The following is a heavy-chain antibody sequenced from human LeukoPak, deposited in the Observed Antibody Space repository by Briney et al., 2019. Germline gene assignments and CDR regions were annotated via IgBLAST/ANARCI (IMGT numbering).Heavy chain of an antibody. CDR1: GGSISSSNW. D-gene: IGHD2-2*02. CDR3: ARRYCSSTSCYRGYYYHYMDV. V-gene: IGHV4-4*02. J-gene: IGHJ6*03. Sequence: PSETLSLTCAVSGGSISSSNWWSWVRQPPGKGLEWIGEIYHSGSTNYNPSLKSRVTISVDTSKNQFSLKLSSVTAADTAVYYCARRYCSSTSCYRGYYYHYMDVWGKGTTVTVSS. CDR2: IYHSGST.